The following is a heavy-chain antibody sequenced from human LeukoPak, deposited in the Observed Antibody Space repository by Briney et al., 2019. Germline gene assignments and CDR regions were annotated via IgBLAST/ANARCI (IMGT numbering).Heavy chain of an antibody. J-gene: IGHJ4*02. D-gene: IGHD2-21*01. Sequence: GGSLRLSCVGSGFTFRSHAMSWVRQAPEKGLEFVSGVYENGGTTYYADSVKGRFSISRDNSKNTLYLQMDSLRGEDTAVYYCAKDFRIGYSAHFDYWGQGALVTVSS. CDR3: AKDFRIGYSAHFDY. V-gene: IGHV3-23*01. CDR2: VYENGGTT. CDR1: GFTFRSHA.